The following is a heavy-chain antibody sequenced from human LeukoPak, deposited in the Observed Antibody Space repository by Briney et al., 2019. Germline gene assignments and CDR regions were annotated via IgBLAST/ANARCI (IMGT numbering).Heavy chain of an antibody. Sequence: GESLRLSCAASGFTYSTYSMNWLRLPPGKGLEWVSSISADGGSAWYAGSVRGRSTISRDNTKNTVYLQMKGLGAEETAVYFCARDRNYPRDQFDYWGQGTLVTVSS. CDR1: GFTYSTYS. D-gene: IGHD1-7*01. CDR3: ARDRNYPRDQFDY. J-gene: IGHJ4*02. CDR2: ISADGGSA. V-gene: IGHV3-23*01.